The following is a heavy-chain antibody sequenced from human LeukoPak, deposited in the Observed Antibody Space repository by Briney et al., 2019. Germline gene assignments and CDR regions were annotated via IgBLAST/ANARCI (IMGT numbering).Heavy chain of an antibody. CDR3: ARGHSSGSGNNWFDP. J-gene: IGHJ5*02. CDR2: IYYSGST. D-gene: IGHD3-22*01. CDR1: GGSISSGGYS. Sequence: SETLSLTCTVSGGSISSGGYSWSWIRQHPGKGLEWIGYIYYSGSTYDNPSLQSRVTISVVTSKNQFSLKLSSVTAADTAVYYCARGHSSGSGNNWFDPWGQGALVTASS. V-gene: IGHV4-31*03.